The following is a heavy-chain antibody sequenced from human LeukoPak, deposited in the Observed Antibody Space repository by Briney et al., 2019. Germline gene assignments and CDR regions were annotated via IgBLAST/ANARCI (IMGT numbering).Heavy chain of an antibody. CDR3: ACNYYYDSSGYYGDFDY. V-gene: IGHV7-4-1*02. D-gene: IGHD3-22*01. CDR1: GYTFASYA. J-gene: IGHJ4*02. Sequence: ASVKVSCKASGYTFASYAMNWVRQAPGQGLEWMGWINTNTGNPTYAQGFTGRFVFSLDTSVSTAYLQISSLKAEDTAVYYCACNYYYDSSGYYGDFDYWGQGTLVTVSS. CDR2: INTNTGNP.